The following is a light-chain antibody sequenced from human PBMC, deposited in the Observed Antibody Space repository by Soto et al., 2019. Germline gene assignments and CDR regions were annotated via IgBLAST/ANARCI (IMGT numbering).Light chain of an antibody. CDR2: EVS. CDR3: SSYTSSSTLDV. V-gene: IGLV2-14*01. CDR1: SSDVGGYNY. J-gene: IGLJ1*01. Sequence: QSALTQPASVSGSPGQSITISCTGTSSDVGGYNYVSWYQQHPGKAPKLMIYEVSNRPSGVSNRFSGSKSGNTASLPISGLQAEDEADYYCSSYTSSSTLDVFGTGTKGTVL.